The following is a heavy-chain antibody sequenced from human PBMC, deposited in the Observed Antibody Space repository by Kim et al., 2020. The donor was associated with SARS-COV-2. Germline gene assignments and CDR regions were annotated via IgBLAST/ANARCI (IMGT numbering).Heavy chain of an antibody. V-gene: IGHV3-15*01. J-gene: IGHJ6*02. D-gene: IGHD1-26*01. CDR3: TTDGRIVGATKGFVYYYYYGMDV. CDR2: IKSKTDGGTT. Sequence: GGSLRLSCAASGFTFSNAWMSWVRQAPGKGLEWVGRIKSKTDGGTTDYAAPVKGRFTISRDDSKNTLYLQMNSLKTEDTAVYYCTTDGRIVGATKGFVYYYYYGMDVWGQGTTVTVSS. CDR1: GFTFSNAW.